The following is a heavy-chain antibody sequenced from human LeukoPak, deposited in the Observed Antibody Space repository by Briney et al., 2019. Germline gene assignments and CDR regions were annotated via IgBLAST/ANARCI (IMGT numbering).Heavy chain of an antibody. D-gene: IGHD3-22*01. J-gene: IGHJ3*02. CDR3: ARVLYYDSSGYYYRDAFDI. V-gene: IGHV4-59*01. CDR2: IYYSGST. CDR1: GGSISSYY. Sequence: SETLSLTCTVSGGSISSYYWSWIRQPPGKGLEWIGYIYYSGSTNYNPSLKSRVTISVDTSKNQFSLKLSSVTAADTAVYCCARVLYYDSSGYYYRDAFDIWGQGTMVTVSS.